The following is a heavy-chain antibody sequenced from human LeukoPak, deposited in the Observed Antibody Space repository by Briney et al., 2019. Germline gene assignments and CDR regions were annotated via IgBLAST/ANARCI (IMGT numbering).Heavy chain of an antibody. V-gene: IGHV3-23*01. D-gene: IGHD2-15*01. CDR2: ISGSGGST. CDR3: ASRDPCSGGTCYGLGY. Sequence: PGGSLRLSCAASGFTFCNYAMTWVRQAPGKGLEWVSSISGSGGSTYYADSVKGRFTIARDNSNEELYLQMNSLRAEDTAVYYCASRDPCSGGTCYGLGYWGQGTLVTVSS. CDR1: GFTFCNYA. J-gene: IGHJ4*02.